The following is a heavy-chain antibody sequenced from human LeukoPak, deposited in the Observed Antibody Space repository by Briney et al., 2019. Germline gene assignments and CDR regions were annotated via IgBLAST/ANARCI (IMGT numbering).Heavy chain of an antibody. D-gene: IGHD3-22*01. Sequence: GASVKVSCKASGYTFTTYYIYWVRQAPGQGLEWMGIINPSSGRISYAQKFQGRVTMTRDTSTSTVYMELSSLRSEDTAVYYCARISTTMTEGHWGQGTLVTVSS. CDR2: INPSSGRI. CDR3: ARISTTMTEGH. CDR1: GYTFTTYY. V-gene: IGHV1-46*01. J-gene: IGHJ4*02.